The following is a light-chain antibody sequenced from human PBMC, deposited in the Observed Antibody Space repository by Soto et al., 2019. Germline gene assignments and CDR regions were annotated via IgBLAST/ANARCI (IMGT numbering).Light chain of an antibody. Sequence: EIVLTQSPGTLSLSPGERATLSCTASQSVSNNYLAWYQQKPGQAPRLLIFAASSRASGIPDRFSGSGSGADFTLIISRLEPEDFAVYYCQQYGSSPLTFVGGTKVDIK. CDR3: QQYGSSPLT. J-gene: IGKJ4*01. CDR1: QSVSNNY. V-gene: IGKV3-20*01. CDR2: AAS.